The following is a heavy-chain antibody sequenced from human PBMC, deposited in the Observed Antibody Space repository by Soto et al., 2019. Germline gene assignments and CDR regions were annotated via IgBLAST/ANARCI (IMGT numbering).Heavy chain of an antibody. Sequence: GGSLRLSCAASGFTFSSHCMIWVRQAPGRGLEWVSSISDIGGATYYADSVKGRFTISRDNSKNTLYLQMNSLGAEDTAVYYCAKLHPSGSYTYFWGQGTLVTVSS. D-gene: IGHD1-26*01. J-gene: IGHJ4*02. CDR1: GFTFSSHC. V-gene: IGHV3-23*01. CDR2: ISDIGGAT. CDR3: AKLHPSGSYTYF.